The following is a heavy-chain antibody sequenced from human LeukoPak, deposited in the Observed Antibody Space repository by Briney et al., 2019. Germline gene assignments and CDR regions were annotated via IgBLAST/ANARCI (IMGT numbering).Heavy chain of an antibody. V-gene: IGHV1-18*01. CDR1: GYTFINYG. D-gene: IGHD6-13*01. CDR3: ARVGIAAADYYYYGMDV. J-gene: IGHJ6*02. CDR2: ISAENGNT. Sequence: ASVKVSCKASGYTFINYGISWVRQAPGQGLEWMGWISAENGNTGYVENLQGRVTMTTDTSSSTVYMELRSLRPDDTAVYYCARVGIAAADYYYYGMDVWGQGTTVTVSS.